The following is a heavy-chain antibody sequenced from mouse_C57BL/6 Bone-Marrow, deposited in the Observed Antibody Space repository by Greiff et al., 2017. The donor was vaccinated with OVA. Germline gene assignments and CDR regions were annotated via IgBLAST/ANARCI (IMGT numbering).Heavy chain of an antibody. V-gene: IGHV1-19*01. CDR1: GYTFTDYY. J-gene: IGHJ2*01. D-gene: IGHD2-2*01. CDR2: INPYNGGT. Sequence: EVQLQQSGPVLVKPGASVKMSCKASGYTFTDYYMNWVKQSHGKSLEWIGVINPYNGGTSYNQKFKGKATLTVDKSSSTAYMELNSLTSEDSAVYYCASRGYDVDYWGQGTTLTVSS. CDR3: ASRGYDVDY.